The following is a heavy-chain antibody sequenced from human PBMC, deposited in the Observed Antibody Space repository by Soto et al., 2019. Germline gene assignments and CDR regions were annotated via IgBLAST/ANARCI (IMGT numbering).Heavy chain of an antibody. CDR1: GFIFSNYG. J-gene: IGHJ4*02. D-gene: IGHD6-19*01. CDR3: GKEGVVAGSKDF. Sequence: GGSLRLSCAASGFIFSNYGIHWVRQAPGKGLEWVALIWYDGGNKYYADSVKGRFIVSRDNTNNTVYLQLNRLTADDTAMYFWGKEGVVAGSKDFWGPETLVTVSS. CDR2: IWYDGGNK. V-gene: IGHV3-33*03.